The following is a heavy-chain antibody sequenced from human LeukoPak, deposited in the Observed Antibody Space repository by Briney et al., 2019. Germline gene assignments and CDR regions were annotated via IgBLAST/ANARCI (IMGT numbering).Heavy chain of an antibody. CDR2: ISSSSSTI. V-gene: IGHV3-48*01. D-gene: IGHD1-26*01. Sequence: GGSLRLSCAASGFTFSSYSMNWVRQAPGKGLEWVSYISSSSSTIYYADSVKGRFTISRDNAKNSLYLQMNSLRAEDTAVYYCARPFGSYDFDYWGQGTLVTVSS. CDR3: ARPFGSYDFDY. CDR1: GFTFSSYS. J-gene: IGHJ4*02.